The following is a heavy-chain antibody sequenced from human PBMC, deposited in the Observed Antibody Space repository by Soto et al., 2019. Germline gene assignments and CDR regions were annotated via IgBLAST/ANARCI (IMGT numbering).Heavy chain of an antibody. CDR2: ISAYNGNT. CDR1: GYTFTSYG. CDR3: ARAGLAVAGTAYGMDA. J-gene: IGHJ6*02. D-gene: IGHD6-19*01. V-gene: IGHV1-18*01. Sequence: ASVKVSCKASGYTFTSYGISWVRQAPGQGLEWMGWISAYNGNTNYAQKLEGRVTVTTDKSTSTAYMELRSLRSDDTAVYYCARAGLAVAGTAYGMDAWGQGTAVTVSS.